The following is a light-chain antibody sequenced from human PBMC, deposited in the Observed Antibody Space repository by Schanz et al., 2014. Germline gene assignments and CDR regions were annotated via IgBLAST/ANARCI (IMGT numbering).Light chain of an antibody. CDR3: QQRYSWPLT. J-gene: IGKJ4*01. CDR1: QSVSSSF. CDR2: DAS. Sequence: EIVLTQSPATLSLSPGERATLSCRASQSVSSSFVAWYQQKPGQAPRLLIYDASNRATGTPGRFSGSGSWAAYTLTISSLQPEDSAVYYCQQRYSWPLTFGGGTKVEI. V-gene: IGKV3D-20*02.